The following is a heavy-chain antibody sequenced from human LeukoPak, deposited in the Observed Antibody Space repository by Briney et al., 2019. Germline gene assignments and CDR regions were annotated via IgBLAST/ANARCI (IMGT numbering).Heavy chain of an antibody. CDR2: IYHSGST. CDR1: GGSISSGGYY. Sequence: PSETLSLTCTVSGGSISSGGYYWSWIRQPPGKGLEWIGYIYHSGSTYYNPSLKSRVTISVDRSKNQFSLKLSSVTAADTAVYYCASSVVREWLFNRGGDWGQGTLVTVSS. CDR3: ASSVVREWLFNRGGD. J-gene: IGHJ4*02. V-gene: IGHV4-30-2*01. D-gene: IGHD3-3*01.